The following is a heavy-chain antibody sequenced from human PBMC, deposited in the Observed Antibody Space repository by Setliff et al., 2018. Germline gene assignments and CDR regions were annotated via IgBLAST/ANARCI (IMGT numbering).Heavy chain of an antibody. V-gene: IGHV1-18*01. CDR2: ISGYNGNT. CDR3: ARVPRLEWLLPTFDS. CDR1: GYTFTSYG. J-gene: IGHJ4*02. Sequence: ASVKVSCKASGYTFTSYGISWMRQAPGQGLEWMGWISGYNGNTDYAQNLQGRVTMTIDTSTSTAYMELRSLRSDDTAVYYCARVPRLEWLLPTFDSWGQGTLVTVSS. D-gene: IGHD3-3*01.